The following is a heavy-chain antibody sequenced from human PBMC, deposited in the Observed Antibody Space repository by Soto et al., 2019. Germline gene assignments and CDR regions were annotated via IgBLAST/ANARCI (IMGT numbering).Heavy chain of an antibody. V-gene: IGHV4-31*03. CDR1: GGSISSAGYN. CDR3: ARFGSGTYYPTTFDY. CDR2: IYYSGST. D-gene: IGHD3-10*01. J-gene: IGHJ4*02. Sequence: QVQLQESGPGLVKPSQTLSLTCTVSGGSISSAGYNWSWIRQHPGKGLEWIGYIYYSGSTYYNPSLKRRVTXSVXPSXSQFSLKLYSVTAADTAVYYCARFGSGTYYPTTFDYWGQGTLVTVSS.